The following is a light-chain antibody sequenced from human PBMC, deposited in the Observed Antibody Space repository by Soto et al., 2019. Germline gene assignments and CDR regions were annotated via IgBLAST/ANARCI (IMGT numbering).Light chain of an antibody. CDR2: GAS. V-gene: IGKV3-20*01. CDR3: QQYGSSPPYT. Sequence: EFVLTQSPGTLSLSPGERATLSCRASQSVINNYLAWYQQKPGQAPRLLIYGASSRANGIPDRFSGSGSGTDFTLTISRLEPEDFAVYYCQQYGSSPPYTFGQGTRLDIK. J-gene: IGKJ2*01. CDR1: QSVINNY.